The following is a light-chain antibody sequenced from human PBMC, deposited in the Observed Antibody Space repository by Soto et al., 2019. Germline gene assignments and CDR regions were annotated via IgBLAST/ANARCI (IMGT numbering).Light chain of an antibody. J-gene: IGKJ4*01. V-gene: IGKV3-11*01. CDR1: QSVINNY. CDR3: NQRAGWPPT. CDR2: GES. Sequence: EIVLAQSPGALSLSPVEMATLSCSGIQSVINNYLYCYKQKRCQSPRLLIYGESTRATGIPARLSGSGSGTDFTLTTNGLEPEDFAVYFCNQRAGWPPTFGGGTKVDIK.